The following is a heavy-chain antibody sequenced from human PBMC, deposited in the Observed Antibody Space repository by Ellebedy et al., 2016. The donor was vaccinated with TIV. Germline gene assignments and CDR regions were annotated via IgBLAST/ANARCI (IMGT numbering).Heavy chain of an antibody. J-gene: IGHJ4*02. V-gene: IGHV4-4*02. CDR2: IHHGGSI. Sequence: MPSETLSLTCAVSGLPITNNNWWSWVRQPPGKGLAWIGEIHHGGSINYNPSFKSRVTISVDKSKNQFSLKLASVTAADTAVYYCVKNGFYSLPVWGQGTPVTVSS. D-gene: IGHD3-3*01. CDR1: GLPITNNNW. CDR3: VKNGFYSLPV.